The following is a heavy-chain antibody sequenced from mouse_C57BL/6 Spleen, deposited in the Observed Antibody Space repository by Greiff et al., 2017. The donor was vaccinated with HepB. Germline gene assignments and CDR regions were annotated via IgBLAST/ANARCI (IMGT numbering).Heavy chain of an antibody. Sequence: QVQLQQPGAELVKPGASVKLSCKASGYTFTSYWMHWVKQRPGQGLEWIGMIHPNSGSTNYNEKFKSKATLTVDKSSSTAYMQLSSLTSEDSAVYYCARPSYGSSHYWYFDVWGTGTTVTVSS. CDR2: IHPNSGST. J-gene: IGHJ1*03. D-gene: IGHD1-1*01. V-gene: IGHV1-64*01. CDR3: ARPSYGSSHYWYFDV. CDR1: GYTFTSYW.